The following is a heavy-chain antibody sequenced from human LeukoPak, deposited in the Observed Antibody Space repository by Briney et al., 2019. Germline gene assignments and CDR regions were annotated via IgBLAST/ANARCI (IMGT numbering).Heavy chain of an antibody. Sequence: GESLKISCKASGYSLTTYWIGWVRQMPGKGLEWMGIIYPGDSDTRYSPSFQGQVTIPADKSISTTYLQWSSLKASDTAMYYCARRGNLWSLDYWGQGTLVTVSS. D-gene: IGHD2-21*01. J-gene: IGHJ4*02. V-gene: IGHV5-51*01. CDR2: IYPGDSDT. CDR1: GYSLTTYW. CDR3: ARRGNLWSLDY.